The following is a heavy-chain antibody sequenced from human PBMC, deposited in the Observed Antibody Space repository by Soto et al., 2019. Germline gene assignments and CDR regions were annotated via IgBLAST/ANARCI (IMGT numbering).Heavy chain of an antibody. V-gene: IGHV3-23*01. Sequence: EVQLLESGGGLVQPGGSLRLSCAASGFTFSSYAMSWVRQAPGKGLEWVSAISGRGGSTYYADSVKGRFTISRDNSKNTLYLQMNSLRAEDTAVYYCAKEAVAGTKGVYYYYGMDVWGQGTTVTVSS. CDR1: GFTFSSYA. J-gene: IGHJ6*02. CDR3: AKEAVAGTKGVYYYYGMDV. CDR2: ISGRGGST. D-gene: IGHD6-19*01.